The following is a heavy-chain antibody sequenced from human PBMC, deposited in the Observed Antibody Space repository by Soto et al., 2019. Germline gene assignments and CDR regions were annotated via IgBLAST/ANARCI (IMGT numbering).Heavy chain of an antibody. J-gene: IGHJ6*03. CDR2: IKQDGSEK. V-gene: IGHV3-7*04. Sequence: EVQLVESGGGLVQPGGSLRLSCAASGFTFSSYWMSWVRQAPGKGLEWVANIKQDGSEKYYVDSVKGRFTISRDNAKNSLCLQMNSLRAEDTAVYYCARGIVVVPAAIRYMDVWGKGTTVTVSS. D-gene: IGHD2-2*02. CDR3: ARGIVVVPAAIRYMDV. CDR1: GFTFSSYW.